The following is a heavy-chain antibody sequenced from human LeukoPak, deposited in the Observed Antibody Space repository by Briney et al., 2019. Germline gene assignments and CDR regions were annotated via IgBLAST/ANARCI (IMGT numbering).Heavy chain of an antibody. V-gene: IGHV3-11*01. D-gene: IGHD2-21*02. CDR2: ISSSGSTT. J-gene: IGHJ4*01. CDR3: ASPRGVMTAGPFFDN. CDR1: GFSLKDYY. Sequence: PGGSLRLSCEASGFSLKDYYMSWIRQAPGKGLEWVSYISSSGSTTHYADSVKGRFSISRDNAKNSLYLQMSSLGAEDTAMYYCASPRGVMTAGPFFDNWGQGTLVTVSS.